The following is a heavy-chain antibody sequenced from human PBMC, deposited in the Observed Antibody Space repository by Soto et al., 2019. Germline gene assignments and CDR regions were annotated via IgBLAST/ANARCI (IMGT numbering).Heavy chain of an antibody. CDR3: AMTVRGEDYYYYGMDV. CDR1: GYTLTELS. J-gene: IGHJ6*02. V-gene: IGHV1-24*01. Sequence: GASVKVSCKVSGYTLTELSMHWVRQAPGKGLEWMGGFDPEDGETIYAQKFQGRVTMTEDTSTDTAYMELSSLRSEDTAVYYCAMTVRGEDYYYYGMDVWGQGTTVTVSS. CDR2: FDPEDGET. D-gene: IGHD3-10*01.